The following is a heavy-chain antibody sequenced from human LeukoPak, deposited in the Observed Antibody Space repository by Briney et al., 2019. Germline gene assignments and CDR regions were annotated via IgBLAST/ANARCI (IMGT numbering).Heavy chain of an antibody. CDR1: GFTFSSYG. D-gene: IGHD3-22*01. J-gene: IGHJ4*02. Sequence: GGSLRLSCAASGFTFSSYGMHWVRQAPGKGLERVADISSDGTNKYCADSVKGRFTISRDNSKTTLYLQMNSLRAEDTAVYYCANENYYDSSGYLDYWGQGTLVTVSS. CDR2: ISSDGTNK. CDR3: ANENYYDSSGYLDY. V-gene: IGHV3-30*18.